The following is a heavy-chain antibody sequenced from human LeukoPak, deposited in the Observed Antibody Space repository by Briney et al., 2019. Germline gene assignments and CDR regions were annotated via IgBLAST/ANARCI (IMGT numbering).Heavy chain of an antibody. V-gene: IGHV5-51*01. Sequence: GESLKISCKGSGYIFTNYWIGWVRQMPGKGLEGMGIIYPGDSDTRYSPSFQAQVTISADKSISTAYLQWSSLKASDTAMYYCARPRSSSPNDGMVVCGERTTVTVSS. J-gene: IGHJ6*01. CDR2: IYPGDSDT. CDR1: GYIFTNYW. CDR3: ARPRSSSPNDGMVV. D-gene: IGHD6-13*01.